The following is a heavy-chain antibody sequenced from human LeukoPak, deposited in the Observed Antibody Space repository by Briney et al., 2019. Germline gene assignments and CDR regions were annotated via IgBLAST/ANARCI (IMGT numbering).Heavy chain of an antibody. V-gene: IGHV3-23*01. CDR2: ISGSGGST. CDR1: GFTFSSYA. D-gene: IGHD3-10*01. Sequence: GGSLRLSCAASGFTFSSYAMNWVRQAPGKGLEWVSAISGSGGSTYYADSVKGRFTISRDNSKNTLYLQMNSLRAEDTAVYYCAKDRAAHGFGEASFDYWGQGTLVTVSS. J-gene: IGHJ4*02. CDR3: AKDRAAHGFGEASFDY.